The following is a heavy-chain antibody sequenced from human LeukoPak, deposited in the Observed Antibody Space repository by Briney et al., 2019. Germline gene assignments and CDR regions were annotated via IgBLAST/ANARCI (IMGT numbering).Heavy chain of an antibody. CDR3: ARRRKVPAQRAGDAFDI. D-gene: IGHD2-21*02. V-gene: IGHV4-30-2*01. J-gene: IGHJ3*02. CDR1: GGSISSGGYY. Sequence: TLSLTCTVSGGSISSGGYYWSWIRPPPGKGLEWIGYIYHSGSTYYNPSLKSQVTISVDRSKNQFSLKLSSVTAADTGIYYCARRRKVPAQRAGDAFDIWGQGTMVTVSS. CDR2: IYHSGST.